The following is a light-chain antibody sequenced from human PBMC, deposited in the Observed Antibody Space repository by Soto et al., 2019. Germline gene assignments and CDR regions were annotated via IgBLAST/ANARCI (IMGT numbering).Light chain of an antibody. V-gene: IGKV3-20*01. J-gene: IGKJ3*01. CDR2: GSS. CDR1: QSVSSSY. Sequence: EIVLTQSPGTLSLSPGERATLSCRASQSVSSSYLAWYQQKPGQAPSLLIYGSSSRATGIPDRFSGSGSGTDFTLTISRLEPEDFAVYYCQQYGSSPLFTFGPGTQVDIK. CDR3: QQYGSSPLFT.